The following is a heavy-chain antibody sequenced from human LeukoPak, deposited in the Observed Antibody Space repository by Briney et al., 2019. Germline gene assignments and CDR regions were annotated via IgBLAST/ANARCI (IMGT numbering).Heavy chain of an antibody. CDR1: GFTFSSYA. D-gene: IGHD5-18*01. J-gene: IGHJ4*02. CDR2: ISGSGGST. V-gene: IGHV3-23*01. Sequence: GGSLRLPCAASGFTFSSYAMSWVRQAPGKGLEWVSAISGSGGSTYYADSVKGRFTISRDNSKNTLYLQMNSLRAEDTAVYYCAKDTAMVLSFDYWGQGTLVTVSS. CDR3: AKDTAMVLSFDY.